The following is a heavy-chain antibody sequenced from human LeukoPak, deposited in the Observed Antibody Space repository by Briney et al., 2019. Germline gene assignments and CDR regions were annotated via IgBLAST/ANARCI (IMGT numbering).Heavy chain of an antibody. Sequence: SETLSLTCTVSGGSISSYYWSWIRQPPGKGLEWIGYIYYSGSTNYNPSLKSRVTISVDTSKNQFSLKLSSVTAADTAVYYCARILRYGSDMVVWGQGTTVTVSS. CDR1: GGSISSYY. D-gene: IGHD3-10*01. V-gene: IGHV4-59*01. J-gene: IGHJ6*02. CDR2: IYYSGST. CDR3: ARILRYGSDMVV.